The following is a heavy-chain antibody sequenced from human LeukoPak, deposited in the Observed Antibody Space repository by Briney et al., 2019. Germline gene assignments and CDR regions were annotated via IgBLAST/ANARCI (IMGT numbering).Heavy chain of an antibody. CDR3: ARVNSGSYSSVDY. J-gene: IGHJ4*02. CDR1: GGSISSSNW. D-gene: IGHD1-26*01. V-gene: IGHV4-4*02. CDR2: IYHSGST. Sequence: SETLSLTCAVSGGSISSSNWWSWVRQPPGKGLEWIGEIYHSGSTNYNPSLKSRVTISVDTSKNQFSLKLSSVTAADTAVYYCARVNSGSYSSVDYWGQGTLVTVSS.